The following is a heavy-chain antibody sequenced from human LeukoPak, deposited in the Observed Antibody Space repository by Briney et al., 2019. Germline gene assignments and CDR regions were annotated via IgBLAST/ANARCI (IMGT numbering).Heavy chain of an antibody. CDR3: ARGDSSGYPVGV. CDR2: INPNSGGT. CDR1: GYTLTGYY. Sequence: ASVNVSCKASGYTLTGYYMHWVRQAPGQGLEGMGWINPNSGGTNYAQKLQGRINMTRDTSISTAYMELSRLRSDDTAVYYCARGDSSGYPVGVWGQGTTVTVSS. V-gene: IGHV1-2*02. J-gene: IGHJ6*02. D-gene: IGHD3-22*01.